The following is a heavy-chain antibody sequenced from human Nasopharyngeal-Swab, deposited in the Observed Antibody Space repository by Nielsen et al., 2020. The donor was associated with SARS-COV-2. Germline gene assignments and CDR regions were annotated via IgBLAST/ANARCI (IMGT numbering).Heavy chain of an antibody. CDR2: IKQDGSEK. V-gene: IGHV3-7*01. D-gene: IGHD1-26*01. J-gene: IGHJ3*02. Sequence: GESLKISCAASGFTFSSYWMSWVRQAPGKGLEWVANIKQDGSEKYYVDSVKGRFTISRDNAKNSLYLQMNSLRAEDTAVYYCAREVRGSYWPAFDIWGQGTTVTVSS. CDR1: GFTFSSYW. CDR3: AREVRGSYWPAFDI.